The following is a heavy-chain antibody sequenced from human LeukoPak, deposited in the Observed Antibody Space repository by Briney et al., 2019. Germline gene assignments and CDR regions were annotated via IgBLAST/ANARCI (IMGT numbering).Heavy chain of an antibody. Sequence: SETLSLTCTVSGGSISSHYWSWMRQPPGKGLEWIGYIYYSGSTNYNPSLKSRVTISVDTSKNQFSLKLSSVTAADTAVYYCARWRWLQLGGPYYFDYWGQGTLVTVSS. CDR1: GGSISSHY. J-gene: IGHJ4*02. CDR2: IYYSGST. D-gene: IGHD5-24*01. CDR3: ARWRWLQLGGPYYFDY. V-gene: IGHV4-59*11.